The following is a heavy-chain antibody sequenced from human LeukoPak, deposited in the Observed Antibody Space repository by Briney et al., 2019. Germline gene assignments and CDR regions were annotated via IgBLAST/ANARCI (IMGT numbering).Heavy chain of an antibody. J-gene: IGHJ4*02. Sequence: WVRQAPGKGLEWIGSIYYSGSTYYNPSLKSRVTISVDTSKNQFSLKLSSVTAADTAVYYCARRGRRQLWLDYWGQGTLVTVSS. V-gene: IGHV4-39*01. CDR3: ARRGRRQLWLDY. D-gene: IGHD5-18*01. CDR2: IYYSGST.